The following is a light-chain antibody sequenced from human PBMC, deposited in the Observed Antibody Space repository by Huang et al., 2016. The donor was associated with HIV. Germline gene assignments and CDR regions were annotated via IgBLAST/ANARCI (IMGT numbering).Light chain of an antibody. CDR1: QNIKRY. V-gene: IGKV1-39*01. CDR2: AAS. CDR3: QQSARTPRT. Sequence: DIQITQSPSSLSASVGDTVIITCRASQNIKRYLNWYQQEPVKAPKLLISAASNLQSGVPSTFSGSGSGTDVTLTINSLQPEDSATYYCQQSARTPRTFGQGTKLEI. J-gene: IGKJ2*01.